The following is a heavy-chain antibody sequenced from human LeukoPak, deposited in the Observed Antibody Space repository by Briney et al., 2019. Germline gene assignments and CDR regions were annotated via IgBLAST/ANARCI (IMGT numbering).Heavy chain of an antibody. V-gene: IGHV3-74*01. CDR2: INSDGSST. CDR1: GFTFSSYW. CDR3: ARAYEAYYYDSSGFDY. J-gene: IGHJ4*02. D-gene: IGHD3-22*01. Sequence: GGSLRLSCAASGFTFSSYWMHWVRQAPGKGLVWVSRINSDGSSTSYADSAKGRFTISRDNAKNTLYLQMNSLRAEDTAVYYCARAYEAYYYDSSGFDYWGQGTLVTVSS.